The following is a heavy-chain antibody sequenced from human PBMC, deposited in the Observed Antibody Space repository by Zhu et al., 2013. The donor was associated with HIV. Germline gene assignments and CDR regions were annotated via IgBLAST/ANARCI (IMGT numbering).Heavy chain of an antibody. CDR2: ISAYNGNT. V-gene: IGHV1-18*01. J-gene: IGHJ4*02. CDR3: ARDHSIVVVTAPGY. D-gene: IGHD2-21*02. CDR1: GYTFTSYG. Sequence: QVQLVQSGAEVKKPGASVKVSCKASGYTFTSYGINWVRQAPGQGLEWMGWISAYNGNTNYAQKFQGRVTMTTDTSTSTAYMELTSLRSDDTAVYYCARDHSIVVVTAPGYWGQGTLVTVSS.